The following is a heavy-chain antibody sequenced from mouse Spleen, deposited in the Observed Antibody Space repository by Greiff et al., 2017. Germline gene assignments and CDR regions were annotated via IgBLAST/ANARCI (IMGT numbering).Heavy chain of an antibody. CDR2: INPGSGNT. CDR1: GYSFTSYY. J-gene: IGHJ3*01. CDR3: ARGSAWFAY. Sequence: QVQLLQSGPELVKLGASVKLSCKASGYSFTSYYIYWVNQRPGQGLEWVGSINPGSGNTKYNEKFKGQATLTADTSSSTAYMQLSSLTSEDSAVYYCARGSAWFAYWGQGTLVTVSA. V-gene: IGHV1-66*01.